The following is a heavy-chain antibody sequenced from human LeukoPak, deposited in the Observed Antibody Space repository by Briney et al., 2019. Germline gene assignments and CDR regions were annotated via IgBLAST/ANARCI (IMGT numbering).Heavy chain of an antibody. D-gene: IGHD6-6*01. CDR2: ISSTGTYI. Sequence: PGGSLRLSCAASGFTFSSHNINWVRQAPGKGLEWVSSISSTGTYIYYADSVKGRFTISRDNAKNSLNLQMDSLRDEDTAVYYCARGSIATRPTFFEYWGQGTLVTVSS. J-gene: IGHJ4*02. CDR1: GFTFSSHN. V-gene: IGHV3-21*01. CDR3: ARGSIATRPTFFEY.